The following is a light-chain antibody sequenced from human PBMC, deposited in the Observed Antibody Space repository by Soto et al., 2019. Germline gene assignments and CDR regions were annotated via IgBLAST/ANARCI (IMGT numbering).Light chain of an antibody. J-gene: IGKJ2*01. CDR3: QQYNNWPSMYT. CDR2: GAS. Sequence: DIQMTQSPSSLSASVGDRVTITCQASHDITNYLNWYQHKPGKAPKLLIYGASNLETGVPSRFSGSGSGTDFTFTISSLQPEDIATYYCQQYNNWPSMYTFGQGTKLEFK. CDR1: HDITNY. V-gene: IGKV1-33*01.